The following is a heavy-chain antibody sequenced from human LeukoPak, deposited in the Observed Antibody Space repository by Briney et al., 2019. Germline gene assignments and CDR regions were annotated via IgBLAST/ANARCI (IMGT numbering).Heavy chain of an antibody. Sequence: GGSLRLSCAASGFTFSSYEMNWVRQAPGKGLEWVSYISSSGSTIYYADSVKGRFTISRDNAKNSLYLQMNSLRAEDTAVYYCARRAVTRVRGVILSYFDYWGQGTLVTVSS. CDR3: ARRAVTRVRGVILSYFDY. CDR1: GFTFSSYE. D-gene: IGHD3-10*01. V-gene: IGHV3-48*03. CDR2: ISSSGSTI. J-gene: IGHJ4*02.